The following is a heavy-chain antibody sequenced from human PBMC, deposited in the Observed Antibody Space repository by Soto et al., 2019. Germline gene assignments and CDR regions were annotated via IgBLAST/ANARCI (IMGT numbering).Heavy chain of an antibody. D-gene: IGHD4-17*01. J-gene: IGHJ6*02. CDR2: IYYSGST. CDR1: GGSISSGDYY. Sequence: SETLSLTCTVSGGSISSGDYYWSWIRQPPGKGLEWIGYIYYSGSTYYNPSLKSRVTISVDTSKNQFSLKLSSVTAADTAVYYCSRGQWSTMTTDYYDYGMDVWGQGTTVTVSS. CDR3: SRGQWSTMTTDYYDYGMDV. V-gene: IGHV4-30-4*01.